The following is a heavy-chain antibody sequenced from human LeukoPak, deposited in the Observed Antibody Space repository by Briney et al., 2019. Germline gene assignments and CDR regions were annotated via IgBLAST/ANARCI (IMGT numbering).Heavy chain of an antibody. CDR3: AREGSGGSCCHY. D-gene: IGHD2-15*01. V-gene: IGHV4-38-2*02. CDR2: IYHSGST. Sequence: SETLSLTCTVSGYSISSGYYWGWIRQPPGKGLEWIGSIYHSGSTYYNPSLKSRVTISVDTSKNQFSLKLSSVTAADTAVYYCAREGSGGSCCHYWGQGTLVTVSS. J-gene: IGHJ4*02. CDR1: GYSISSGYY.